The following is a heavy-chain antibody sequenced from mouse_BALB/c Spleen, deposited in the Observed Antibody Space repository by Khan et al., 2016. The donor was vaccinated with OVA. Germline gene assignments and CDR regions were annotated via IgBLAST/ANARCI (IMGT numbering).Heavy chain of an antibody. V-gene: IGHV1-4*01. CDR3: ARTHER. CDR1: GYTFTSYT. J-gene: IGHJ2*01. CDR2: INPSSGYT. Sequence: QVQLKQSGAELARPGASVKMSCKASGYTFTSYTMHWVKQRPGQGLEWIGDINPSSGYTKYNQKFKDKATLTADKSYSTAYMQLCSLTSEDSAVYYCARTHERWGQGTTLTVSS.